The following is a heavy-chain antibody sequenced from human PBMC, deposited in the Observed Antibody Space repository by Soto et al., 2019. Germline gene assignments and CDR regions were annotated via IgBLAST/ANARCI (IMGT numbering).Heavy chain of an antibody. J-gene: IGHJ5*02. CDR1: GGSISSGGYS. CDR3: ARGGDFWSGYYPFDP. D-gene: IGHD3-3*01. CDR2: IYHSGST. V-gene: IGHV4-30-2*01. Sequence: PSETLSLTCAVSGGSISSGGYSWSWIRQPPGKGLEWIGYIYHSGSTYYNPSLKSRVTISVDRSKNQFSLKLSSVTAADTAVYYCARGGDFWSGYYPFDPWGQGTLVTSPQ.